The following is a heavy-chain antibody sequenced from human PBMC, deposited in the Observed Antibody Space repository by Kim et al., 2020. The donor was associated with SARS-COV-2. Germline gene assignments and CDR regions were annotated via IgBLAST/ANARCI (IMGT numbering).Heavy chain of an antibody. D-gene: IGHD3-10*01. CDR1: GGSFSGYY. V-gene: IGHV4-34*01. CDR2: INHSGST. J-gene: IGHJ4*02. CDR3: ARGITMVRGVMEL. Sequence: SETLSLTCAVYGGSFSGYYWSWIRQPPGKGLEWIGEINHSGSTNYNPSLKSRVTISVYTSKNQFSLKLSSVTAADTAVYYCARGITMVRGVMELWGQGTLVTVSS.